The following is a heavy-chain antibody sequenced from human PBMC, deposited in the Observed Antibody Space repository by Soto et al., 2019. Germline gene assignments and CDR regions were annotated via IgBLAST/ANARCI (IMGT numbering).Heavy chain of an antibody. CDR2: ISYDGSNK. Sequence: GGSLRLSCAASGFIFSSYVMHWVRQAPGKGLEWVAVISYDGSNKYYADSVKGRFTISRDNAKNSLYLQMNSLRAEDTAVYYCARVGSGYYDILTGSEPGDSYYFDYWGQGTLVTVSS. V-gene: IGHV3-30-3*01. CDR1: GFIFSSYV. J-gene: IGHJ4*02. CDR3: ARVGSGYYDILTGSEPGDSYYFDY. D-gene: IGHD3-9*01.